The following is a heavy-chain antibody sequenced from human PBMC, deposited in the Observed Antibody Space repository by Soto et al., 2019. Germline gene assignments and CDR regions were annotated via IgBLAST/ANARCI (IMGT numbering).Heavy chain of an antibody. D-gene: IGHD3-22*01. CDR1: GGSIISYY. J-gene: IGHJ4*02. CDR2: IYYSGST. Sequence: SETLSLTCTVSGGSIISYYWSWIRQPPGKGLEWIGYIYYSGSTNYNPSLKSRVTISVDTSKNQFSLKLSSVTAADTAVYYCASGAYYDSSGYLSSFDYWGQGTLVTVSS. V-gene: IGHV4-59*01. CDR3: ASGAYYDSSGYLSSFDY.